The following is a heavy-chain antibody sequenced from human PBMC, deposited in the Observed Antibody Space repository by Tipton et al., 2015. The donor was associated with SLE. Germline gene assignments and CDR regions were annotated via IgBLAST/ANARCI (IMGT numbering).Heavy chain of an antibody. CDR3: ARGGRILVATD. CDR2: IYYSGST. J-gene: IGHJ4*02. Sequence: LRLSCTVSGGSISSYYWSWIRQPPGKGLEWIGYIYYSGSTNYNPSLKSRVTISVDTSKNQFSLKLSSVTAADTAVYYCARGGRILVATDWGQGTLVPVSS. D-gene: IGHD1-1*01. V-gene: IGHV4-59*01. CDR1: GGSISSYY.